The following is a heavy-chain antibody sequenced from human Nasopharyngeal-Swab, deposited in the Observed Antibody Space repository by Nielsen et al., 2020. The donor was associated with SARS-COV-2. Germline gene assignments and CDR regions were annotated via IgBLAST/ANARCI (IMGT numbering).Heavy chain of an antibody. CDR1: GFTFSSYW. D-gene: IGHD5-18*01. Sequence: GESLKISCAASGFTFSSYWMSWVRQAPGKGLEWVANIKQDGSEKYYVDSVKGRFTISRDNAKNSLYLQMNSLRAEDTAVYYCARVLLSRGYSYGKVGYYGMDVWGQGTTVTVSS. J-gene: IGHJ6*02. CDR2: IKQDGSEK. CDR3: ARVLLSRGYSYGKVGYYGMDV. V-gene: IGHV3-7*01.